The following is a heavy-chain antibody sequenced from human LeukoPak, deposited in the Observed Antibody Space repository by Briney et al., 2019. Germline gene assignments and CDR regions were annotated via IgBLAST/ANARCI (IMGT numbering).Heavy chain of an antibody. CDR2: MSVSDDST. D-gene: IGHD5-24*01. J-gene: IGHJ4*02. V-gene: IGHV3-23*01. CDR3: AKDRLSSRDGYNFNY. CDR1: VFSLIISV. Sequence: GSLRLSCVSSVFSLIISVMCCVRPALRKGLGCVSAMSVSDDSTYYADSVKSRLTISRDNSKNTLYLQMNSLRAEDTAVYYCAKDRLSSRDGYNFNYWGQGTLVTVSS.